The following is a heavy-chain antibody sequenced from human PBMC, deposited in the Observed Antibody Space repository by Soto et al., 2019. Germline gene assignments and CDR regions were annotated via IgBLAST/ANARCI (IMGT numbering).Heavy chain of an antibody. V-gene: IGHV1-2*04. D-gene: IGHD3-22*01. J-gene: IGHJ4*02. CDR3: ARASYDSSGWYFDY. Sequence: GASVKVSCKASGYTFTGYYMHWVRQAPGQGLEWMGWINPNSGGTNYAQKFQGWVTMTRDTSISTAYMELSRLRSDDTAVYYCARASYDSSGWYFDYWGQGTLVTVSS. CDR2: INPNSGGT. CDR1: GYTFTGYY.